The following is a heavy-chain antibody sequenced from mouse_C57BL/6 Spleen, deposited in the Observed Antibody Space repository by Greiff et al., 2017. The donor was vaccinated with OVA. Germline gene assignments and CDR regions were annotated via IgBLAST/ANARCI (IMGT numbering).Heavy chain of an antibody. CDR2: IWSGGST. CDR3: AIYDYDGGYYAMDY. V-gene: IGHV2-4*01. CDR1: GFSLTSYG. D-gene: IGHD2-4*01. Sequence: QVQLQQSGPGLVQPSQSLSITCTVSGFSLTSYGVHWVRQPPGKGLEWLGVIWSGGSTDYNAAFISRLSISKDNSKSQVFFKMNSLQADDNAIYYCAIYDYDGGYYAMDYWGQGTSVTVSS. J-gene: IGHJ4*01.